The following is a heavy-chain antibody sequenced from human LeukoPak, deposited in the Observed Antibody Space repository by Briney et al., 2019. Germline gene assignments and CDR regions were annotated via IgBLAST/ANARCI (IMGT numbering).Heavy chain of an antibody. D-gene: IGHD3-9*01. Sequence: ASVKVSCKASGYTFTSYGISWVRQAPGQGLEWMGWISAYNGNTNYAQKLQGRVTMTTDTSTSTAYMELRSLRSDDTAVYYCARTFDWYYYYYGMDAWGQGTTVTVSS. CDR2: ISAYNGNT. CDR1: GYTFTSYG. CDR3: ARTFDWYYYYYGMDA. V-gene: IGHV1-18*01. J-gene: IGHJ6*02.